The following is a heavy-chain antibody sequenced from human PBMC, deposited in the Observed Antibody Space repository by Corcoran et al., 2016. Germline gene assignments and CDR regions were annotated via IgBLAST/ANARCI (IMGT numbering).Heavy chain of an antibody. J-gene: IGHJ6*02. CDR1: GDSISSSSYY. V-gene: IGHV4-39*01. CDR2: IYYSGST. Sequence: QLQLQESGPGLVKPSETLSLTCTVSGDSISSSSYYWGWIRQPPGKGLEWIGSIYYSGSTYYNPSLKSRVTISVDTSKNQVSLKLSSVTAADTAVYYCARIKYYGSAKPGRGMDVWGQGTTVTVSS. CDR3: ARIKYYGSAKPGRGMDV. D-gene: IGHD3-10*01.